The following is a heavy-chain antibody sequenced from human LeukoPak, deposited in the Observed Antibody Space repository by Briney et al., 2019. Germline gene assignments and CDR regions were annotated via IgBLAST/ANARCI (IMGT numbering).Heavy chain of an antibody. CDR2: IYHSGST. Sequence: SQTLSLTCTVSGGSISSGGYYWSWIRQPPGKGLEWIGYIYHSGSTYYNPSLKSRVTISVDRSKNQFSLKLSSVTAADTAVYYCARVKLNYDSSGYYYVNWFDPWGQGTLVTVSS. J-gene: IGHJ5*02. CDR1: GGSISSGGYY. V-gene: IGHV4-30-2*01. D-gene: IGHD3-22*01. CDR3: ARVKLNYDSSGYYYVNWFDP.